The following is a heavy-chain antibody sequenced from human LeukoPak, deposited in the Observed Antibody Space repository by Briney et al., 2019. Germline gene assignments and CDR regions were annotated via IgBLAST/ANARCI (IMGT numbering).Heavy chain of an antibody. CDR2: IIPIFGTA. D-gene: IGHD5-12*01. V-gene: IGHV1-69*01. CDR1: GGTFSSYA. J-gene: IGHJ5*02. Sequence: GASVKVSCKASGGTFSSYAISWVRQAPGQGLEWMGGIIPIFGTANYAQKFKGRVTITADESTSTAYMELNSLRSEDTAVYYCERSGVVATIADRWFDPWGQGTLVTVSS. CDR3: ERSGVVATIADRWFDP.